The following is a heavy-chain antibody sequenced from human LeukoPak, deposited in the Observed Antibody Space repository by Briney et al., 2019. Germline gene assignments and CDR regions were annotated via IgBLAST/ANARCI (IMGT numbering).Heavy chain of an antibody. J-gene: IGHJ4*02. CDR3: ARGLAAWGSY. D-gene: IGHD3-16*01. CDR1: GFTFSSYS. CDR2: ISSSSSTI. Sequence: PGGSLRLSCAASGFTFSSYSMNWVRQAPGKGLEWVSYISSSSSTIYYADSVKGRFTISRDNAKNSLYLQMNSLRAEDTAVYYCARGLAAWGSYWGQGTLVTVSS. V-gene: IGHV3-48*04.